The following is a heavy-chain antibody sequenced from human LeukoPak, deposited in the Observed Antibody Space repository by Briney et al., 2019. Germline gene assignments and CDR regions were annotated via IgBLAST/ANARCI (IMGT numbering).Heavy chain of an antibody. CDR3: ARERSLLFGELYIFDY. CDR2: IIPIFGTA. D-gene: IGHD3-10*01. J-gene: IGHJ4*02. CDR1: GGTFSSYA. V-gene: IGHV1-69*05. Sequence: GSSVKVSCKASGGTFSSYAISWVRQAPGQGLEWMGGIIPIFGTANYAQKFQGRVTITTDESTSTAYMELSSLRSEDTAVYYCARERSLLFGELYIFDYWGQGTLVTVSS.